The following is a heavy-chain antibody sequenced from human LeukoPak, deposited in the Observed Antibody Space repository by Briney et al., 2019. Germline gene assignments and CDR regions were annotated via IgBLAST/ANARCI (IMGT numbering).Heavy chain of an antibody. D-gene: IGHD3-22*01. V-gene: IGHV4-59*01. J-gene: IGHJ3*02. CDR2: IYYSGRT. CDR3: ARGGLENGYHSNDGFDI. Sequence: PSETLSLTCAESGGSLIGYYWSWIRQPPGKGLEWMGHIYYSGRTKYNPSLKSRVTMSVDTPRKQFSLKLSSVTAADTAVYYCARGGLENGYHSNDGFDIWGQGTMVTVSS. CDR1: GGSLIGYY.